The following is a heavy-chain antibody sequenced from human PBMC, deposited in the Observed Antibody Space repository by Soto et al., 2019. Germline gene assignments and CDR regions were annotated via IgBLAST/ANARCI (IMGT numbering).Heavy chain of an antibody. CDR2: INPNSGGT. CDR3: ARDGYSSSWYQIYYYGMDV. V-gene: IGHV1-2*02. J-gene: IGHJ6*02. D-gene: IGHD6-13*01. CDR1: GYTFTGYY. Sequence: ASVKVSCKASGYTFTGYYMHWVRQAPGQGLEWMGWINPNSGGTNYAQKFQGRVTMTRDTSISTAYMELSRLRSDDTAVYYCARDGYSSSWYQIYYYGMDVWGQGTTVTVSS.